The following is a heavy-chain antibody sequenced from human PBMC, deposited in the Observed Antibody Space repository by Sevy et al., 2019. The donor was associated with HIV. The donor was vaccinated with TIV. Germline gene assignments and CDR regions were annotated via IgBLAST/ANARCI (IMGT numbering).Heavy chain of an antibody. CDR1: GFTFHGYA. J-gene: IGHJ4*02. CDR2: ISYDGRDI. V-gene: IGHV3-30*01. D-gene: IGHD2-21*01. CDR3: ARRDSNHQFLIDH. Sequence: GGSLRLSCAASGFTFHGYAMHWVLQPPGKGLEWLAYISYDGRDISNADSVKGRFTISRDNSKNTLFLQMNSLRPDDTAVYYCARRDSNHQFLIDHWGLGVLVTVSS.